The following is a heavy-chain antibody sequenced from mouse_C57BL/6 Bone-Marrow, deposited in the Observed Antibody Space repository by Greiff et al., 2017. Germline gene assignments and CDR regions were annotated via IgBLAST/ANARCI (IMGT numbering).Heavy chain of an antibody. CDR3: ASHYSDWYFDV. V-gene: IGHV1-55*01. CDR2: IYPGSGST. J-gene: IGHJ1*03. Sequence: QVQLKESGAELVKPGASVKMSCKASGYTFTSYWITWVKQRPGQGLEWIGDIYPGSGSTNYNEKFKSKATLTVDTSSSTAYMKLSSLTSEDSAVYYCASHYSDWYFDVWGTGTTVTVSS. CDR1: GYTFTSYW. D-gene: IGHD2-12*01.